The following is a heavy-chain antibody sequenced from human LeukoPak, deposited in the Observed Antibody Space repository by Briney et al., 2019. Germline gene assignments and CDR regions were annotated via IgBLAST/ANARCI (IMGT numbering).Heavy chain of an antibody. CDR2: MNPNSGNT. D-gene: IGHD3-10*01. CDR1: GFTFTSYD. CDR3: ARGPTLVRGVIMPDSVGGMDV. V-gene: IGHV1-8*01. J-gene: IGHJ6*02. Sequence: ASVKVSCKASGFTFTSYDINWVRQAPGQGLEWMGWMNPNSGNTRYAQKVQSRITITRDTSISTAYMELSSLRSEDTAVYYCARGPTLVRGVIMPDSVGGMDVWGQGTTVTVSS.